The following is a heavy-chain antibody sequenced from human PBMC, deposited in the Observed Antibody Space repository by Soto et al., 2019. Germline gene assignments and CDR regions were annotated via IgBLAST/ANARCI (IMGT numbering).Heavy chain of an antibody. CDR1: GFTFSNYI. Sequence: QVQLVESGGGVVQRGGSLRLSCAVSGFTFSNYIMHWVRQAPGKGLEWVAVISYDGTTKYYTDSLKGRFTISRDNSNNALFLPITSLSPEYTPVYYCVHPSSYCDSSISYEHWGQGTLVTISS. CDR2: ISYDGTTK. CDR3: VHPSSYCDSSISYEH. D-gene: IGHD3-22*01. V-gene: IGHV3-30-3*01. J-gene: IGHJ1*01.